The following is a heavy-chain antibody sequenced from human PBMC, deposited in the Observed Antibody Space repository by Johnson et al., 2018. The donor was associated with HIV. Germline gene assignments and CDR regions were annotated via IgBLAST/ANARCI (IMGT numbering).Heavy chain of an antibody. V-gene: IGHV3-11*04. Sequence: QVQLVESGGGLVKPGGSLRLSCAASGFSFGDYYMSWIRQAPGKGLELISYISSDGSTIDYEDSVKGRFTISRDNANNSLYLQMNSLRAEDTAVYYCAGRDLLRAFDIWGQGTMVTVSS. D-gene: IGHD2-15*01. CDR2: ISSDGSTI. CDR1: GFSFGDYY. J-gene: IGHJ3*02. CDR3: AGRDLLRAFDI.